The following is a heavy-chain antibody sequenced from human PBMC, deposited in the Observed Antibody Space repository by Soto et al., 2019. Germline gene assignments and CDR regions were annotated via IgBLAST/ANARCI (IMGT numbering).Heavy chain of an antibody. J-gene: IGHJ4*02. CDR2: IKQDGSEK. CDR3: ARVGAGWWEYYFDY. D-gene: IGHD1-26*01. Sequence: GGSLRLSCAASGFTFSSYWMSWVRQAPGKGLEWVANIKQDGSEKYYVDSVKGRFTISRDNAKNSLYLQMNSLRAEDTAVYYCARVGAGWWEYYFDYWGQGTLVTAPQ. CDR1: GFTFSSYW. V-gene: IGHV3-7*01.